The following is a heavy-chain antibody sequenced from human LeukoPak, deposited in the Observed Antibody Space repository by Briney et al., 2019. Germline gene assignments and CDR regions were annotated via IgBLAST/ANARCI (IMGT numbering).Heavy chain of an antibody. CDR3: GRVGAGSSVTYFDY. V-gene: IGHV3-48*02. CDR2: ISTGSSTT. CDR1: EFAFSTYN. J-gene: IGHJ4*01. Sequence: GGPLRLSCAASEFAFSTYNMNWVRQAPGKGLEWVSYISTGSSTTYYADSVKGRFTISRDNVENSLYLQMNSLRDEDTAVYFCGRVGAGSSVTYFDYWGQEPWSPSPQ. D-gene: IGHD3-16*01.